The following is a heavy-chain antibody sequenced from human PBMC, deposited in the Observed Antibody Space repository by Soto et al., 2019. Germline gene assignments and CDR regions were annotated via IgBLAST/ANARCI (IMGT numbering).Heavy chain of an antibody. J-gene: IGHJ4*02. CDR1: GGTFSSYP. V-gene: IGHV1-69*13. CDR2: IIPIFGTA. CDR3: ARGHNWKYFPFDY. D-gene: IGHD1-7*01. Sequence: SVKVSCKASGGTFSSYPISWVRQAPGQGLEWMGGIIPIFGTANYAQKFQGRVTITADESTSTAYMELSSLRSEDTAVYYCARGHNWKYFPFDYWGQGILVTVSS.